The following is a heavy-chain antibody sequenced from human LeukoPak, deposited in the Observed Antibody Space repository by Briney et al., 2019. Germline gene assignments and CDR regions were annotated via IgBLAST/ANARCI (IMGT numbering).Heavy chain of an antibody. CDR2: IYYSGST. CDR3: AREQYYDSSGYYY. J-gene: IGHJ4*02. CDR1: GGSISSYY. Sequence: RASETLSLTCTVSGGSISSYYWSWLRQPPGKGLEWIGYIYYSGSTNYNPSLKSRVTISVDTSKNQFSLKLSSVTAADTAVYYCAREQYYDSSGYYYWGQGTLVTVSS. D-gene: IGHD3-22*01. V-gene: IGHV4-59*01.